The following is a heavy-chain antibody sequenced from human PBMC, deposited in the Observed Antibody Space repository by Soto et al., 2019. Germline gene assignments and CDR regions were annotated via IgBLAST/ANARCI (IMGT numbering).Heavy chain of an antibody. D-gene: IGHD1-7*01. CDR3: ARDRGNYVFWLDP. J-gene: IGHJ5*02. Sequence: GGSLRLSCAASGFTFSSYGMHWVRQAPGKGLEWVAVIWYDGSNKYYADSVKGRFTISRDNSKNTLYLQMNSLRAEDTAVYYCARDRGNYVFWLDPWGQGTLVTVSS. V-gene: IGHV3-33*01. CDR2: IWYDGSNK. CDR1: GFTFSSYG.